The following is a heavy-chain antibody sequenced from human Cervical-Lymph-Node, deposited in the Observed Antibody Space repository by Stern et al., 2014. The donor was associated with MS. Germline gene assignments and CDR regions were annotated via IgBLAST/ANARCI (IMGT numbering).Heavy chain of an antibody. CDR1: GGSFTTFD. V-gene: IGHV1-69*01. CDR2: IIPMFGMA. CDR3: ARHQGGIAAN. D-gene: IGHD6-13*01. Sequence: VQLVQSWAEVKKPESSVKVSCKASGGSFTTFDISWVRQAPGQGLEWLGGIIPMFGMASYAQNFQGRVTFTADESTSTVYMELSSLRTEDTAVYYCARHQGGIAANWGQGSLVTVSS. J-gene: IGHJ4*02.